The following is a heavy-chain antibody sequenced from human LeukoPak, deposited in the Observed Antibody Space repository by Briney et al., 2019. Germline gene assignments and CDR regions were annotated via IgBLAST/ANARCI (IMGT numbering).Heavy chain of an antibody. CDR3: VRLRRNSDTSGFYEYYYF. V-gene: IGHV3-21*01. J-gene: IGHJ4*02. Sequence: GGYLRLSCAASGYTFSSYSINWVRQAPGKGLEWVSSISGSSNYIYYADSVRGRFRISRDDARDSLYLQMNSLRAEDTAVYYCVRLRRNSDTSGFYEYYYFWGQGTMLTIFS. CDR2: ISGSSNYI. D-gene: IGHD3-22*01. CDR1: GYTFSSYS.